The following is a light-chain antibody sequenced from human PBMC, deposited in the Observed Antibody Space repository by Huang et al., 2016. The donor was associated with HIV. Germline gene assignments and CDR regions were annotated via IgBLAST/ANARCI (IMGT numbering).Light chain of an antibody. CDR1: QSVSIN. V-gene: IGKV3-15*01. CDR3: QQYNNWPTS. J-gene: IGKJ2*03. CDR2: GAS. Sequence: EIVMTQSPATLSVSPGERATLSCRASQSVSINLAWYQQKPGQAPGLLIYGASTRATGIPAKFSGTGSGTEFTLTISSLQSEDFAVYYCQQYNNWPTSFGQGTKLEIK.